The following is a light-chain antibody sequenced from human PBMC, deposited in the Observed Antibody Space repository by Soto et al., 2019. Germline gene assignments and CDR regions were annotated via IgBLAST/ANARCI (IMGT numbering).Light chain of an antibody. CDR3: QQYNSYWT. J-gene: IGKJ1*01. CDR1: QSISSW. Sequence: DIQMTQSPPTLSASVGDRVTITCRASQSISSWLAWYQQKPGKAPKLLIYDASSLESGVPSRFSGRGSGTEFTLTISSLQPDDFATYHCQQYNSYWTFGQGTKVDIK. CDR2: DAS. V-gene: IGKV1-5*01.